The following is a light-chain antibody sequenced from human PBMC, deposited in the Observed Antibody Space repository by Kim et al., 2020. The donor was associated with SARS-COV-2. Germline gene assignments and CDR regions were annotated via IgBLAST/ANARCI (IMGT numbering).Light chain of an antibody. J-gene: IGKJ1*01. CDR1: QDISNY. CDR2: AAS. CDR3: QNYNSGPRT. Sequence: DIQMTQSPSSLSASVGDRVTISCRASQDISNYLAWYQQKPGKVPKLLIYAASTLQSGVPSRFSGTGSGTDYTLTISSLQPEDVATYYCQNYNSGPRTFGQGPKVDIK. V-gene: IGKV1-27*01.